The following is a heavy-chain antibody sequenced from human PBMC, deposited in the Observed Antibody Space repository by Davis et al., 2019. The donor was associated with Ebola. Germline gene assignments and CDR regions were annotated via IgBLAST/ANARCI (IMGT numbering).Heavy chain of an antibody. D-gene: IGHD5-12*01. Sequence: AASVKVSCKASGYTFTSYGISWVRQAPGQGLEWMGWISAYNGNTSYAQKFQGRVTMTRDTSTSTVYMELSSLRTEDTAVYYCARHIVATISGRQGNWFDPWGQGTLVTVSS. CDR3: ARHIVATISGRQGNWFDP. CDR1: GYTFTSYG. V-gene: IGHV1-18*01. J-gene: IGHJ5*02. CDR2: ISAYNGNT.